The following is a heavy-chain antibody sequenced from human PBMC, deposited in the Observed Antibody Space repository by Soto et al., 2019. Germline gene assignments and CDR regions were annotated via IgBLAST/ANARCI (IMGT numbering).Heavy chain of an antibody. V-gene: IGHV5-51*01. CDR2: IYPGDSDT. CDR3: ARPASDFGVVGVDAFDI. J-gene: IGHJ3*02. Sequence: PGASLKISCKGSGYSFTSYWIGWVRQMPGKGLEWMGIIYPGDSDTRYSPSFQGQVTISADKSISTAYLQWSSLKASDTAMYYCARPASDFGVVGVDAFDIWGQGTMVT. D-gene: IGHD3-3*01. CDR1: GYSFTSYW.